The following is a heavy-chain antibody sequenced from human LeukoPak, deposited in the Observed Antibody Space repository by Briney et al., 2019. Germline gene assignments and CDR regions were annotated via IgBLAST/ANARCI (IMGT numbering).Heavy chain of an antibody. J-gene: IGHJ3*02. CDR3: ARHCCSGPAKRVFDI. CDR2: ISYSGNT. CDR1: GGSIISSDYH. Sequence: SETLSLTCTVSGGSIISSDYHWGWVRQPPGKGLEWIGTISYSGNTDYNPSLRSRVTISVDTSNNQFSLRLGSVTAAGTAVYHCARHCCSGPAKRVFDIWGQGTMVTVSS. V-gene: IGHV4-39*01. D-gene: IGHD2-15*01.